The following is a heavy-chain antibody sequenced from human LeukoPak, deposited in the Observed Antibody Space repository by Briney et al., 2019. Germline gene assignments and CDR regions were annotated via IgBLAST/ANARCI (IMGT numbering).Heavy chain of an antibody. J-gene: IGHJ5*01. Sequence: GASVKVSCKVSGYTFTHHYLHWVRQAPGQGLEWMGRINPNSGETNYKDKLQGRITMTRATSISTAYLEVTRLTSDDTAVYYCASEGYGVKPFGSWGQGTLVILSS. CDR2: INPNSGET. D-gene: IGHD2-8*01. CDR3: ASEGYGVKPFGS. CDR1: GYTFTHHY. V-gene: IGHV1-2*06.